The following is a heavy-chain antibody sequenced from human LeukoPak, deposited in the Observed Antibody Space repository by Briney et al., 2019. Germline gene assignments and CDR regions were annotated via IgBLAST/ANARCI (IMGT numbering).Heavy chain of an antibody. V-gene: IGHV4-61*02. CDR1: GGSISSGSYY. Sequence: SQTLSLTCTVSGGSISSGSYYWSWIRQPAGKGLEWIGRFYTIGITNYNPSLKSRVTISVDTSKNQFFLKLSSVTAADTAVYYCARSLQQFSDSWGQGTLVTVSS. D-gene: IGHD5-24*01. J-gene: IGHJ4*02. CDR2: FYTIGIT. CDR3: ARSLQQFSDS.